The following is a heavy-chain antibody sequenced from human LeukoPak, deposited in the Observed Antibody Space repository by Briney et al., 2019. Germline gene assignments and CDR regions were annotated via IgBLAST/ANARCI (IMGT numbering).Heavy chain of an antibody. D-gene: IGHD5-24*01. Sequence: ASVKVSCKSSGYTFTGYYMHWVRQAPGQGLEWMGWINPSCGGTNYAQKFQVRVTMTRDTSISTAYMELSRLRSDDTAVYYCARSPRRDGYNLFDYWGQGTLVTVSS. J-gene: IGHJ4*02. CDR3: ARSPRRDGYNLFDY. V-gene: IGHV1-2*02. CDR1: GYTFTGYY. CDR2: INPSCGGT.